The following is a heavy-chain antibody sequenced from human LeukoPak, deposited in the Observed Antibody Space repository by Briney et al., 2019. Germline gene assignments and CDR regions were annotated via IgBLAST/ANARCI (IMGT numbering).Heavy chain of an antibody. V-gene: IGHV4-38-2*02. CDR2: IYHSGST. J-gene: IGHJ4*02. Sequence: SETLSLTCTVSGHSISSGYYWGWIRQPPGKGLEGIGSIYHSGSTYYNPSLKDPVTISVDTSKNQFSLKLSSETAADTAVYYCARANDYVWGSYRYYFDYWGQGTLVAVSS. D-gene: IGHD3-16*02. CDR3: ARANDYVWGSYRYYFDY. CDR1: GHSISSGYY.